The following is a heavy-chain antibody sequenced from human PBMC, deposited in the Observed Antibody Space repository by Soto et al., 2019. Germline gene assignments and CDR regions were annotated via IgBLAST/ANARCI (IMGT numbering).Heavy chain of an antibody. CDR2: IYTSGST. Sequence: SETLSLTCNASGGSIRSYYWSWVRQPAGKPLEWIGRIYTSGSTNYNPSLKSRVSMSVDTSKNQFSLEVTSVTAADTAVYYCAREGASGFGMDVWGQGTTVTVSS. J-gene: IGHJ6*02. D-gene: IGHD1-26*01. V-gene: IGHV4-4*07. CDR1: GGSIRSYY. CDR3: AREGASGFGMDV.